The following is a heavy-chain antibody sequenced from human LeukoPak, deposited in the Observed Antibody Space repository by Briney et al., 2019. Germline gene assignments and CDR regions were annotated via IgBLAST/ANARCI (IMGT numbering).Heavy chain of an antibody. CDR2: INHSGST. CDR3: ARGPPLLWFGELLSESLDY. J-gene: IGHJ4*02. Sequence: SETLSLTCAVYGGSFSGYYWSWIRQPPGKGLEWIGEINHSGSTNYNPSLKSRVTISVDTSKNQFSLKLSSVTAADTAVYYCARGPPLLWFGELLSESLDYWGQGTLVTVSS. CDR1: GGSFSGYY. D-gene: IGHD3-10*01. V-gene: IGHV4-34*01.